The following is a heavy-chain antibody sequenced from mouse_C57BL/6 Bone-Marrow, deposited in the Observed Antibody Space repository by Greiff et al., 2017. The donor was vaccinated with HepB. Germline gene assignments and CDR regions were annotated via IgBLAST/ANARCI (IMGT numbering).Heavy chain of an antibody. D-gene: IGHD1-1*01. CDR1: GFSLTSYG. CDR3: ARQDYYGSSYDAMDY. CDR2: IWSDGST. V-gene: IGHV2-6-1*01. J-gene: IGHJ4*01. Sequence: VQLQQSGPGLVAPSQRLSITCTVSGFSLTSYGVHWVRQPPGKGLEWLVVIWSDGSTTYNSALKSRLSISKDNSKSQVFLKMNSLQTDDTAMYYCARQDYYGSSYDAMDYWGQGTSVTVSS.